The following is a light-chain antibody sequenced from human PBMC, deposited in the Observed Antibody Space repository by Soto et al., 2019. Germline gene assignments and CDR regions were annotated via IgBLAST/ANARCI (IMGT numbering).Light chain of an antibody. CDR1: QNIKNY. CDR3: QQYENLPT. V-gene: IGKV1-33*01. CDR2: DAP. Sequence: DIQMTQSLSSLSASVGDRVTITCQASQNIKNYLNWSQQKPGRAPKLLIYDAPNLEAGVPSRFKGIGSGTDFTLTIRRLQPEEIATDDCQQYENLPTFGQGTRLEIK. J-gene: IGKJ5*01.